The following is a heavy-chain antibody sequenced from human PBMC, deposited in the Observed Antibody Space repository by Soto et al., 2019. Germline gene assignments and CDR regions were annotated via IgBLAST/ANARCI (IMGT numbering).Heavy chain of an antibody. J-gene: IGHJ4*02. Sequence: SQTLSLTCAMSVDSVSSNSAAWSWISQSPSRGLEWLGRTYYRSKWYNDYAVSVKSRITINPDTSKNQFSLQLNSVTPEDTAVYYCARLNDYGDYAGLTSGPYYSDYWGQGTLVTGSS. V-gene: IGHV6-1*01. CDR1: VDSVSSNSAA. CDR2: TYYRSKWYN. D-gene: IGHD4-17*01. CDR3: ARLNDYGDYAGLTSGPYYSDY.